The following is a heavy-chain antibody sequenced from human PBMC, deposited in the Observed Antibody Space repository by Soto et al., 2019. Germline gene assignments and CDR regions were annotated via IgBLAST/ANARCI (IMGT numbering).Heavy chain of an antibody. Sequence: ASVKVSCKASGGTFSSYAISWVRQAPGQGLEWMGGIIPIFGTANYAQKFQGRVTITADTSKNQFSLQLNSVTPEDTAVYYCARDELRSNWFDPWGQGTLVTVSS. CDR1: GGTFSSYA. V-gene: IGHV1-69*06. J-gene: IGHJ5*02. D-gene: IGHD1-26*01. CDR3: ARDELRSNWFDP. CDR2: IIPIFGTA.